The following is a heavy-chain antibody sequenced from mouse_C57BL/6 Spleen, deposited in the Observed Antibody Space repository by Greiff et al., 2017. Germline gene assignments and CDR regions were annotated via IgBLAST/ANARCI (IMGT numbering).Heavy chain of an antibody. V-gene: IGHV10-1*01. CDR1: GFSFNTYA. J-gene: IGHJ3*01. CDR3: VRPTPVSSGYVLAWFAY. D-gene: IGHD3-2*02. CDR2: IRSKSNNYAT. Sequence: EVQVVESGGGLVQPKGSLKLSCAASGFSFNTYAMNWVRQAPGKGLEWVARIRSKSNNYATYYADSVKDRFTISRDDSESMLYLQMNNLKTEDTAMYYCVRPTPVSSGYVLAWFAYWGQGTLVTVSA.